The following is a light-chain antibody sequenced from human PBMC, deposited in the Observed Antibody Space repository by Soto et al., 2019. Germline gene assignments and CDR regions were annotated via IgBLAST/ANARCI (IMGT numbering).Light chain of an antibody. Sequence: ETVLTQSPGTLSLSPGERATLSCRASQSVSSSYLAWYQQRPGQAPRLLIYGVSTRATGIPDRFSGSGSGTYFTLTISRLESEDFAVYYCQQYGSSPWTFGQGTKVEIK. CDR3: QQYGSSPWT. CDR2: GVS. V-gene: IGKV3-20*01. CDR1: QSVSSSY. J-gene: IGKJ1*01.